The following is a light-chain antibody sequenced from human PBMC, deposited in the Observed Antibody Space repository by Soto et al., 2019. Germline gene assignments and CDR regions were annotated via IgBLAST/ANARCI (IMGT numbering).Light chain of an antibody. CDR1: QDISIN. V-gene: IGKV1-9*01. CDR2: GAS. Sequence: IQLTQSPSSLSASVGDRVTITCRASQDISINLAWYHQIPGKAPKVLISGASAVQSGVPSEFSGSGSGTDFTLTISSLQPEHFATYYCQQLHSYPYTFGQGTKLEI. CDR3: QQLHSYPYT. J-gene: IGKJ2*01.